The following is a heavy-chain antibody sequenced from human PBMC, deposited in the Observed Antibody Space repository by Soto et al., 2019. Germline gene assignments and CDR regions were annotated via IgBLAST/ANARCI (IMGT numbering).Heavy chain of an antibody. Sequence: QVQLQQWGAGLLKPSETLSLTCAVYGGSVSSGRYYWSWIRQPPGMGLEWIGEMSHSGGTHFNPSFKSRVTISVDTSKNQFSLKMSSETAADTALYYCARVERGTATTVVDAFDIWGPGTMVTVSS. CDR3: ARVERGTATTVVDAFDI. J-gene: IGHJ3*02. CDR1: GGSVSSGRYY. D-gene: IGHD1-1*01. CDR2: MSHSGGT. V-gene: IGHV4-34*01.